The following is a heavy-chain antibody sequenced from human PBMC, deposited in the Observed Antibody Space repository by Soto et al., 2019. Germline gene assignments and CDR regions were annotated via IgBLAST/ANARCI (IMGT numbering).Heavy chain of an antibody. J-gene: IGHJ4*02. CDR2: ISHSGSR. V-gene: IGHV4-34*02. D-gene: IGHD6-19*01. Sequence: QVQLQQWGAGLLKASETLSLTCVVSGGSFSGYFWTWIRQSPGRGLEWIGEISHSGSRKYNPAFQSRVIISVDSSKNHVSLKLSSVTAADSATYFCARGLAYDRPITVAEPFDSWGQGTLVTVSS. CDR3: ARGLAYDRPITVAEPFDS. CDR1: GGSFSGYF.